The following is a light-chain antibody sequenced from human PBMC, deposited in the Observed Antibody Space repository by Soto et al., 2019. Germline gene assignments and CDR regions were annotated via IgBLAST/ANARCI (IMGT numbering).Light chain of an antibody. Sequence: EIVMTQSPATLSVSPGERATLSCRASQSVSSNLAWYQQKPGQAPRLLIYGASTRATGIPARFSGSGSGTDVTLTISSLQSEDFAVNYCQQYNNWPLYTFGQGTKREIK. CDR2: GAS. J-gene: IGKJ2*01. CDR1: QSVSSN. CDR3: QQYNNWPLYT. V-gene: IGKV3-15*01.